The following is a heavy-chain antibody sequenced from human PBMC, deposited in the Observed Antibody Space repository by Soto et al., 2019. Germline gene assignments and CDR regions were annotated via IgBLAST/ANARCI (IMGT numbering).Heavy chain of an antibody. CDR1: GGTFSSYT. V-gene: IGHV1-69*02. CDR3: ASTGSGSYQVPAED. CDR2: IIPILGIA. J-gene: IGHJ4*02. D-gene: IGHD3-10*01. Sequence: QVQLVQSGAEVKKPGSSVKVFCKASGGTFSSYTISWVRQAPGQGLEWMGRIIPILGIANYAQKFQGRVTITADKSTSTAYMELSSLRSEDTAVYYCASTGSGSYQVPAEDWGQGTLVTVSS.